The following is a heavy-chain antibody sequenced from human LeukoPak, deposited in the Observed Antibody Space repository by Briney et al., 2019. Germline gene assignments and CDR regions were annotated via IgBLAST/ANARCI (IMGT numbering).Heavy chain of an antibody. J-gene: IGHJ6*03. V-gene: IGHV4-34*01. CDR2: INHSGST. CDR1: GGSFSGYY. Sequence: KPSETLSLTCAVYGGSFSGYYWSWIRQPPGKGLEWIGEINHSGSTNYTPSLKSRVTISVDTSKNQFSLKLSSVTAADTAVYYCARVYTYYYYYMDVWGKGTTVTISS. CDR3: ARVYTYYYYYMDV. D-gene: IGHD5/OR15-5a*01.